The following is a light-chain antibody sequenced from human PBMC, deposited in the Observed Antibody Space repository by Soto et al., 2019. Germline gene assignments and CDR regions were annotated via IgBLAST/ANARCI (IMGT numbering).Light chain of an antibody. J-gene: IGKJ1*01. V-gene: IGKV1-5*03. CDR2: WAS. CDR1: QNINNY. Sequence: DIPMTQSPSTLSASVGDRVTITCRASQNINNYLAWYQQKPGKAPKLLIYWASSLESGVPSRFSGSGSGTEFTLTISSLQPDDFATYYCQQYNSYSTFGQGTKVEIK. CDR3: QQYNSYST.